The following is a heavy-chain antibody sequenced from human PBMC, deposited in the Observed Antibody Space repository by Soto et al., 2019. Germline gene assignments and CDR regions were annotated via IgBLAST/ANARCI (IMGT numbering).Heavy chain of an antibody. Sequence: QVQLVQSGAEVKKPGSSVKVSCKDSGGTFSTYSMFWVRQAPGQGLEWMGRIIPMLGVRNYAQRFQDRVTITADKSPATVHMELRSLRSEDTALYYCTIGSWSGEVFDIWGQGTMVTVSS. CDR3: TIGSWSGEVFDI. CDR2: IIPMLGVR. CDR1: GGTFSTYS. D-gene: IGHD2-21*01. V-gene: IGHV1-69*02. J-gene: IGHJ3*02.